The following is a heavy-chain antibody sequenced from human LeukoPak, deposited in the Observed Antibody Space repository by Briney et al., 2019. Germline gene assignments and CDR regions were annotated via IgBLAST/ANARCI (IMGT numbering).Heavy chain of an antibody. CDR2: IYYSGST. Sequence: SETLSLTCTVSGGSISSYHWSWFRQAPGKGLEWIGYIYYSGSTNYNPSLKSRVTISVDTSKNQFSLKLSSVTAADTAVYYCARVNIAAALDYWGQGTLVTVSS. CDR1: GGSISSYH. J-gene: IGHJ4*02. D-gene: IGHD6-13*01. CDR3: ARVNIAAALDY. V-gene: IGHV4-59*01.